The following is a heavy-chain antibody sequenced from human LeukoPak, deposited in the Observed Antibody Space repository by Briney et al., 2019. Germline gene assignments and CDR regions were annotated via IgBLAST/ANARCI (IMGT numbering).Heavy chain of an antibody. Sequence: GGSLRLSCAASGFTFSNYWMIWVRQAPGKGLEWVGNIKQDGSEKRYADSVRGRFSISRDNAQTSLYLQMNSLRAEDTAVHYCARASDPWLQLTWGQGTLVTVSS. CDR3: ARASDPWLQLT. J-gene: IGHJ5*02. CDR1: GFTFSNYW. CDR2: IKQDGSEK. D-gene: IGHD5-24*01. V-gene: IGHV3-7*05.